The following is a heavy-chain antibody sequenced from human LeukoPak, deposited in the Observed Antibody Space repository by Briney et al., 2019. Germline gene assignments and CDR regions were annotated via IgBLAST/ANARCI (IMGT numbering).Heavy chain of an antibody. V-gene: IGHV4-59*08. J-gene: IGHJ4*02. CDR3: ARAPGFNGHYFLDY. Sequence: SETLSLTCTVSGASISSYYWSWIRQSPGKELEWIGYIYYIGTTSHNPSLKSRVTISVDTSKNQFSLQLSSVTAADTAVYYCARAPGFNGHYFLDYWGQGTLVTLSS. CDR2: IYYIGTT. D-gene: IGHD3-22*01. CDR1: GASISSYY.